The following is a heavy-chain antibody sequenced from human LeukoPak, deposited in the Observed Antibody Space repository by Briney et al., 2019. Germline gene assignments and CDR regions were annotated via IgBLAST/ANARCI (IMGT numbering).Heavy chain of an antibody. J-gene: IGHJ4*02. Sequence: PGGSLRLSCAPSGFKFDTYAMHWVRQAPGKGLEWVPLISYDGGNIYYGDSVRGRFTISRDNDNNMLYLQMNSLRPEDTAVYYCARDPPFGNGWSQNFFDYWGQGTLVIVSS. CDR3: ARDPPFGNGWSQNFFDY. V-gene: IGHV3-30*04. CDR2: ISYDGGNI. D-gene: IGHD6-19*01. CDR1: GFKFDTYA.